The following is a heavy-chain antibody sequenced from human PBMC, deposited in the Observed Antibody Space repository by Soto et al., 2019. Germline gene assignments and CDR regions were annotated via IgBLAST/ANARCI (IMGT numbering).Heavy chain of an antibody. J-gene: IGHJ5*02. Sequence: SETLSLTCTVSGGSISSSSYYWGWIRQPPGKGLEWIGSIYYSGSTYYNPSLKSRVAISVDTSKNQFSLKLSSVTAADTAVYYCARPILKPDNWFDPWGQGTLVTVSS. D-gene: IGHD3-10*01. V-gene: IGHV4-39*01. CDR2: IYYSGST. CDR3: ARPILKPDNWFDP. CDR1: GGSISSSSYY.